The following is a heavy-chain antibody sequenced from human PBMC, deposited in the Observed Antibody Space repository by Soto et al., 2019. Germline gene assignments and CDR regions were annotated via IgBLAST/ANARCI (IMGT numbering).Heavy chain of an antibody. CDR2: IWYDGSNK. CDR1: GFTFSSYG. CDR3: ARDLGRAKTTYYFDY. Sequence: PGGSLRLSCAASGFTFSSYGMHWVRQAPGKGLEWVAVIWYDGSNKYYAGSVKGRFTISRDNSKNTLYLQMNSLRAEDTAVYYCARDLGRAKTTYYFDYWGQGTLVTVSS. V-gene: IGHV3-33*01. D-gene: IGHD1-1*01. J-gene: IGHJ4*02.